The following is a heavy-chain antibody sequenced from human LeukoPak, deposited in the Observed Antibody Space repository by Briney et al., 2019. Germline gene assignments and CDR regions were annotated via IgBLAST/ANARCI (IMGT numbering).Heavy chain of an antibody. J-gene: IGHJ3*02. V-gene: IGHV3-30*18. CDR3: AKVGCSGGNCYAAFDI. Sequence: PGGSLRLSCAASGFTFSSYAMHRVRQAPGKGLEWVAVIRSDGSVKFYADSVKGRFTISRDNSKNTLYLQMNSLRAEDTSVYYCAKVGCSGGNCYAAFDIWGQGTMVTVSS. CDR2: IRSDGSVK. D-gene: IGHD2-15*01. CDR1: GFTFSSYA.